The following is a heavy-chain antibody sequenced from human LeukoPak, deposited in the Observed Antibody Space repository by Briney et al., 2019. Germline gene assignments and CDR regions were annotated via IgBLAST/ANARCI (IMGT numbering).Heavy chain of an antibody. J-gene: IGHJ3*02. CDR1: GFIFTDYW. CDR3: ARARGGSFDAFDI. V-gene: IGHV3-7*04. D-gene: IGHD1-26*01. Sequence: GGSLRLSCVASGFIFTDYWMSWVRQAPGKGLEWVAKIKEDGTEKYYLDSVKGRFTISRDNAKNSLYLQMNSLRAEDTAVYYCARARGGSFDAFDIWGQGTMVTVSS. CDR2: IKEDGTEK.